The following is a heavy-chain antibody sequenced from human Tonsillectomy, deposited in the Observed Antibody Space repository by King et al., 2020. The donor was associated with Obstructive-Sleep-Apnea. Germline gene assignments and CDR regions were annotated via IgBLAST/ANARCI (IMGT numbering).Heavy chain of an antibody. Sequence: VQLVESGGGLVKPGGSLRLSCAASGFTFSSYSMNGVRQAPGKGLEWVSSISSSSSYIYYADSEKGRFTISRDNAKNSLYLQMNSLRAEDTAVYYCAGDREQNSIAAPGPSIDYWGQGTLVTVSS. V-gene: IGHV3-21*01. D-gene: IGHD6-13*01. CDR1: GFTFSSYS. CDR3: AGDREQNSIAAPGPSIDY. J-gene: IGHJ4*02. CDR2: ISSSSSYI.